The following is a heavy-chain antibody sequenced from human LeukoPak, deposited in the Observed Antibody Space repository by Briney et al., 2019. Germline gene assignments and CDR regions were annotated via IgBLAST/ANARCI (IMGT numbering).Heavy chain of an antibody. J-gene: IGHJ4*02. D-gene: IGHD6-13*01. V-gene: IGHV3-13*01. CDR1: GFSFSGYD. Sequence: PGGSLRLSCEASGFSFSGYDMHWVRQATGKGLEWVSAIGTAGDTYYSDSVRGRFTISRENAKNSLGLQMHSLRAGDTAVYYCARSPSYSSSWYALDSWGQGTLVTVSS. CDR3: ARSPSYSSSWYALDS. CDR2: IGTAGDT.